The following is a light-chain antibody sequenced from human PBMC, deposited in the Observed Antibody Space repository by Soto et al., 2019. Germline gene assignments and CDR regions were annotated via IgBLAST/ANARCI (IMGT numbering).Light chain of an antibody. V-gene: IGKV1-6*01. CDR3: LQDYNFPWT. Sequence: IQMTHAPSSLSASVGDRVTITCLASQGIRIDLGWYQQKPGKAPKLLIYAASTLQTGVPSRFNGSGSGTDFTLTISSLQPEDFATYYCLQDYNFPWTFGQGTKVDIK. J-gene: IGKJ1*01. CDR2: AAS. CDR1: QGIRID.